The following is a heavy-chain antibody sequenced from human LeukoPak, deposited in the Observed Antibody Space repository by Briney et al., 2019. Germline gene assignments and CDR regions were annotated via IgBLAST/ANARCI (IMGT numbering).Heavy chain of an antibody. V-gene: IGHV3-23*01. D-gene: IGHD1-26*01. CDR1: GFGFRVYD. J-gene: IGHJ4*02. Sequence: GSPRLSCAASGFGFRVYDMSWVRHAPGKGLEWVSRMRGSGVITFYADSVRGRFTISRDNSRNMLYLQMDSLRAEDTAVYCGKEEWVGGRNVLDYWGQGALVTVSS. CDR2: MRGSGVIT. CDR3: GKEEWVGGRNVLDY.